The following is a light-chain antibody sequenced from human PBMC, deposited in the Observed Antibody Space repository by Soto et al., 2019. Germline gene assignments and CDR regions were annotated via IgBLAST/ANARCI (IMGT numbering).Light chain of an antibody. CDR1: QSVGRN. CDR3: QQYNKWPYT. V-gene: IGKV3-15*01. CDR2: GTS. J-gene: IGKJ2*01. Sequence: EIVMTQSPVALPVSPGESAALSCRASQSVGRNFAWYQQRPGQAPRVLIYGTSTRATGVPARFSGSGSGTDFTLTISSLQSEDFAVYHCQQYNKWPYTFGQGTRLEIK.